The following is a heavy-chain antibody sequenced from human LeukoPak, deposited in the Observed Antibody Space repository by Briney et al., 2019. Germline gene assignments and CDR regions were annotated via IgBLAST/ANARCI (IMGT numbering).Heavy chain of an antibody. Sequence: PSGTLSLTCTVSGGSISSGSYYWSWIRQPAGKGLEWIGRIYTSGSTNYNPSLKSRVTISVDTSKNQFSLKLSSVTAADTAVYYCARDRGAAAGRLDYWGQGTLVTVSS. CDR1: GGSISSGSYY. CDR2: IYTSGST. D-gene: IGHD6-13*01. J-gene: IGHJ4*02. V-gene: IGHV4-61*02. CDR3: ARDRGAAAGRLDY.